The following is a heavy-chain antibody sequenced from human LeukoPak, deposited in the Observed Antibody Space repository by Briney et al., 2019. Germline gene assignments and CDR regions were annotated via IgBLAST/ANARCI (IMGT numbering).Heavy chain of an antibody. J-gene: IGHJ4*02. D-gene: IGHD3-22*01. CDR3: ASLVANYYDSSGYYYFDY. CDR2: IYHSGST. Sequence: SETLSLTCAVSGGSISSSNWWSWVRQPPGKGLEWIGEIYHSGSTNYNPSLKSRATISVDKSKNQFSLKLSSVTAADTAVYYYASLVANYYDSSGYYYFDYWGQGTLVTVSS. V-gene: IGHV4-4*02. CDR1: GGSISSSNW.